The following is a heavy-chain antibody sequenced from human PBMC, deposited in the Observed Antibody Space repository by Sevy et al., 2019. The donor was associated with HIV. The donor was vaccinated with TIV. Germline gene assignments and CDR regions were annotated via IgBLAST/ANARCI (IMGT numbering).Heavy chain of an antibody. CDR1: GYTFTSFG. CDR2: ISVYNGKT. Sequence: ASVKVSCKASGYTFTSFGISWVRQAPGQGLEWEGWISVYNGKTNYAQKLQGRVTMTTDTSTSTAYMELKSLRSDDTAAYYCARRGAFDFDTSGFLSPWGQGTLVTVSS. V-gene: IGHV1-18*01. D-gene: IGHD3-22*01. CDR3: ARRGAFDFDTSGFLSP. J-gene: IGHJ5*02.